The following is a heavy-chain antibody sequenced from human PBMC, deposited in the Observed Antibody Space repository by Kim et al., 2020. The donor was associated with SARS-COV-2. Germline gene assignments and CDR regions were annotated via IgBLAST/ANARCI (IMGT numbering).Heavy chain of an antibody. J-gene: IGHJ4*02. CDR1: GGSISSSSYY. D-gene: IGHD3-10*01. V-gene: IGHV4-39*01. CDR2: IYYSGST. Sequence: SETLSLTCTVSGGSISSSSYYWGWIRQPPGKGLEWIGSIYYSGSTYYNPSLKSRVTISVDTSKNQFSLKLSSVTAADTAVYYCARSPRFYFIGFGEFIPPYYFDYWGQGTLVTVSS. CDR3: ARSPRFYFIGFGEFIPPYYFDY.